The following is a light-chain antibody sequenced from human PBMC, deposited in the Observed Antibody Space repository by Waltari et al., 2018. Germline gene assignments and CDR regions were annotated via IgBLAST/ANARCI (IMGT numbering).Light chain of an antibody. CDR3: QQYNNWPRT. Sequence: DIQMTQSPSSVSASVGDTVTLTCRTSQCISNWVAWYQQKPGKAPNLLIYGASSLQSGVPPRFSGSGSGTDFTLTISGLQPEDFAVYYCQQYNNWPRTFGQGTKVEIK. V-gene: IGKV1-12*01. CDR1: QCISNW. CDR2: GAS. J-gene: IGKJ1*01.